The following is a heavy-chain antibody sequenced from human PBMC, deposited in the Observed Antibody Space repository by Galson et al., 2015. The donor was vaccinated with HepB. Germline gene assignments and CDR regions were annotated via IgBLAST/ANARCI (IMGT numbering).Heavy chain of an antibody. Sequence: PALVKPTQTLTLTCTFSGFSLRTSAMCVSWIRQPPGEALEWLARIDWDDDKYYSTSLKTRPTISKDTKDTSKNQVVLTMTNMDPADTATYYCARIVGGYDAPIDYWGQGTLVTVSS. J-gene: IGHJ4*02. V-gene: IGHV2-70*11. CDR2: IDWDDDK. CDR1: GFSLRTSAMC. CDR3: ARIVGGYDAPIDY. D-gene: IGHD5-12*01.